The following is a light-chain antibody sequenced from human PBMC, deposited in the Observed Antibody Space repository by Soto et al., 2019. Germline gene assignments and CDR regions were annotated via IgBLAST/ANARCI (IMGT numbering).Light chain of an antibody. V-gene: IGKV3-20*01. CDR3: QQFGSSIPHT. CDR2: GAS. Sequence: EIVMTQSPGTLSLSPGERATISCRASQVIGSRYLAWYHQKSGQAPRLLIYGASSRATGIADRFSGSGSGRDFTLTISRLEPEDFGVYYCQQFGSSIPHTFGQGTKLEIK. J-gene: IGKJ2*01. CDR1: QVIGSRY.